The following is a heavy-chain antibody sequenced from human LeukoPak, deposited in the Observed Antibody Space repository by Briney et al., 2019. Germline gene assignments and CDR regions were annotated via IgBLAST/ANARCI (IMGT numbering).Heavy chain of an antibody. J-gene: IGHJ4*02. CDR1: GFTFSSYS. CDR2: ISSSSSYI. CDR3: AKDLNYGDLPDY. D-gene: IGHD4-17*01. Sequence: PGGSLRLSCAASGFTFSSYSMNWVRQAPGKGLEWVSSISSSSSYIYYADSVKGRFTISRDNAKNSLYLQMNSLRAEDTAVYYCAKDLNYGDLPDYWGQGTLVTVSS. V-gene: IGHV3-21*01.